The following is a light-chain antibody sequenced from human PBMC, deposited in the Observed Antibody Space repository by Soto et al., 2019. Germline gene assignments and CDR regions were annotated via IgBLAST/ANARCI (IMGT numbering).Light chain of an antibody. J-gene: IGKJ3*01. V-gene: IGKV3-11*01. Sequence: EIVLTQSPATLSLSPGERATLSCRASQSVSSYLAWYQQKPGQAPRLLIYDASNRATGIPARFSGSGSGTDFTLTISSLEPEDFEVYYCQQRSNWTPLFTFGPGTKVDIK. CDR2: DAS. CDR1: QSVSSY. CDR3: QQRSNWTPLFT.